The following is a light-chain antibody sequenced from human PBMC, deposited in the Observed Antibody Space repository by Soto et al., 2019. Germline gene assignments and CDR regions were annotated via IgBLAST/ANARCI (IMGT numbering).Light chain of an antibody. CDR2: VNG. CDR3: QCYDSGLSTSI. Sequence: QSVLTQPPSVSGAPGQRVTISCTGSSSNIGAGGDVHWYQQLPGTAPKLLIYVNGNRPSGVPDRFSGFKSGTSASLAITGLQAEDEADYYCQCYDSGLSTSIFGTGTKVTVL. CDR1: SSNIGAGGD. V-gene: IGLV1-40*01. J-gene: IGLJ1*01.